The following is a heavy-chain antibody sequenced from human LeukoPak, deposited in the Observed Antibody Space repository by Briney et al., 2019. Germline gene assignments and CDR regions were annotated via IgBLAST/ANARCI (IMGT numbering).Heavy chain of an antibody. CDR3: ARVLEAASFDY. CDR2: ISSHSSHI. D-gene: IGHD6-13*01. V-gene: IGHV3-21*03. J-gene: IGHJ4*02. CDR1: GFTFSSYS. Sequence: GGSLRLSCAASGFTFSSYSMNWVRQAPGKGLEWVSSISSHSSHIYYADSMKGRFTMSRDNAKNSLYLQMNSLRADDTAVYYCARVLEAASFDYWGQGSPVTVSS.